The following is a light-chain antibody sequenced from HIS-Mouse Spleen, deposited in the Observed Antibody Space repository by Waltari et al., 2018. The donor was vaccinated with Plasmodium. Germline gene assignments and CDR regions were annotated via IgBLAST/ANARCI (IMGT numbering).Light chain of an antibody. J-gene: IGKJ3*01. V-gene: IGKV3-15*01. CDR1: QSVSSN. CDR3: QKYNNWSFT. CDR2: GAS. Sequence: EIVMTQSPATLSASPGERATLSCRASQSVSSNLAWYQQKPGQAPRLRIYGASTRATGIPARFSGSGSGTEFTLTISSLQSEDFAVYYCQKYNNWSFTFGPGTKVDIK.